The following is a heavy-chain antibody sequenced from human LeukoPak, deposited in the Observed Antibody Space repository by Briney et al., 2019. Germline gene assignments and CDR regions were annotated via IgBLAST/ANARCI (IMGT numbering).Heavy chain of an antibody. J-gene: IGHJ4*02. D-gene: IGHD4-23*01. CDR2: ISPYNGNT. CDR3: ARDYLPTHGGNSNGGDY. V-gene: IGHV1-18*01. CDR1: GYTFTNYG. Sequence: ASVKVSCKASGYTFTNYGISWVRQAPGQGLEWMGWISPYNGNTNYPQKFQGRVTMTTDTSTSTAYMELRSLRSDDTAVYYCARDYLPTHGGNSNGGDYWGQGTLVTVSS.